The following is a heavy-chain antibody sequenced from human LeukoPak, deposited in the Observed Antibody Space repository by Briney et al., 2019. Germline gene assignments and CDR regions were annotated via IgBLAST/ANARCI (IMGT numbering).Heavy chain of an antibody. CDR3: ARVGSGIDAFDI. D-gene: IGHD2/OR15-2a*01. Sequence: GGSLRLSCAASGFTFSSYSMNWVRQAPGKGLEWVSSISSSSIYIYYADSVKGRFTISRDNAKNSLYLQMNSLRAEDTAVYYCARVGSGIDAFDIWGQGTMVTVSS. CDR1: GFTFSSYS. V-gene: IGHV3-21*01. J-gene: IGHJ3*02. CDR2: ISSSSIYI.